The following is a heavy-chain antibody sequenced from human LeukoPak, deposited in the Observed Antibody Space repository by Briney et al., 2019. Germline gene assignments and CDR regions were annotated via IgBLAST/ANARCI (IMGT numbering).Heavy chain of an antibody. D-gene: IGHD5-24*01. CDR3: ASERRDGHNYSDF. J-gene: IGHJ4*02. CDR2: ISHSGTS. CDR1: GGSLSSGGGF. Sequence: SQTLSLTCAVPGGSLSSGGGFSGWIRQYPGKGLEWIGCISHSGTSYYNPSLKSRVTISADTSRNQFSLELSSVTAADTAVYFCASERRDGHNYSDFWGQGALVTVSS. V-gene: IGHV4-31*11.